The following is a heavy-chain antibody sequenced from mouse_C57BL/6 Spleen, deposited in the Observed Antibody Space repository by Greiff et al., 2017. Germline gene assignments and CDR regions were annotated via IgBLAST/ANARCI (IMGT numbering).Heavy chain of an antibody. J-gene: IGHJ3*01. Sequence: VQLQQSGPELVKPGASVKISCKASGYAFSSSWMNWVKQRPGKGLEWIGRIYPGDGDTNYNGKFKGKATLTADKSSSTAYMQLSSLTSEDSAVYFCARESEFAYWGQGTLVTVSA. CDR1: GYAFSSSW. CDR3: ARESEFAY. CDR2: IYPGDGDT. V-gene: IGHV1-82*01.